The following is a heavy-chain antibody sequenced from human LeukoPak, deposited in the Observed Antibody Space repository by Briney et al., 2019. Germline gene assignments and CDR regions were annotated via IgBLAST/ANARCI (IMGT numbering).Heavy chain of an antibody. CDR2: FNPNSGNT. J-gene: IGHJ4*02. CDR1: GYTFTNYD. CDR3: ARNFGEDY. Sequence: APVKVSCKASGYTFTNYDINWVRQATGQGLEWIGWFNPNSGNTGYAHKFQDRVTISIDTSINTAYMELNSLKSEDTGIYYCARNFGEDYWGQGTLVTVSS. D-gene: IGHD3-16*01. V-gene: IGHV1-8*03.